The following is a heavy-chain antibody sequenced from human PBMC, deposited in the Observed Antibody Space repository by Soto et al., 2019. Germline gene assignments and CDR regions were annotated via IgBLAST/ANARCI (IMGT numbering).Heavy chain of an antibody. D-gene: IGHD3-3*02. CDR1: GFTFSSYS. CDR3: ARRRLTDVFIFGPYYQYYGLDV. CDR2: ISSSSSDI. Sequence: EVQLVESGGGLVQPGGSLRLSCAASGFTFSSYSMTWVRQAPGKGLEWVSSISSSSSDILSADSVKGRFTISSDNAKNSLYLQMNSLRAEDTAVYFCARRRLTDVFIFGPYYQYYGLDVCGQGVTGTVSS. V-gene: IGHV3-21*01. J-gene: IGHJ6*02.